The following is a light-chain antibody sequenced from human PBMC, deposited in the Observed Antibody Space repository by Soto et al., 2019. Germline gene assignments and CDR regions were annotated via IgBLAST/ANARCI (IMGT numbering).Light chain of an antibody. V-gene: IGKV3-15*01. CDR1: QSVGSD. J-gene: IGKJ4*01. CDR2: GAS. CDR3: QQYNNWPLT. Sequence: EIVMTQSPATLSVSPGERATLSCRASQSVGSDLAWYQQKPGQTPRLLIFGASTRATGIPARFSGSGSGTEFALTISSLQSEDFVVYYCQQYNNWPLTFGGGTKVEI.